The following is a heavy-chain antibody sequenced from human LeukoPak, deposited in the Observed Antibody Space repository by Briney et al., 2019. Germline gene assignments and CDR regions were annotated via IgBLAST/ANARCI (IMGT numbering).Heavy chain of an antibody. J-gene: IGHJ5*02. V-gene: IGHV3-30-3*01. Sequence: GGSLRLSCAASGFTFSSYAMSWVRQAPGKGLEWVAVISYDGSNKYYADSVKGRFTISRDNSKNTLYLQMNSLRAEDTAVYYCAKVLHIVVGQNWFDPWGQGTLVTVSS. CDR2: ISYDGSNK. D-gene: IGHD2-2*01. CDR1: GFTFSSYA. CDR3: AKVLHIVVGQNWFDP.